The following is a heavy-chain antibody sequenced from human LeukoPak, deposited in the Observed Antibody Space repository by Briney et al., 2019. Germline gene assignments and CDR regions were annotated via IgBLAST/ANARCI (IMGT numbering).Heavy chain of an antibody. D-gene: IGHD3-3*01. CDR1: GYTFTDYD. CDR3: ARGTRTIFGPFDP. J-gene: IGHJ5*02. V-gene: IGHV1-69*05. CDR2: IIPIFGTA. Sequence: ASVKVSCKTSGYTFTDYDMNWVRRATGQGLEWMGGIIPIFGTANYAQKFQGRVTITTDESTSTAYMELSSLRSEDTAVYYCARGTRTIFGPFDPWGQGTLVTVSS.